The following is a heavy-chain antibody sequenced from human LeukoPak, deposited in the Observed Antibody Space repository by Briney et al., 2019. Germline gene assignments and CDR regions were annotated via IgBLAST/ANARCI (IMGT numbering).Heavy chain of an antibody. J-gene: IGHJ4*02. Sequence: KPSETLSLTCTVSGGSISSYYWSWIRQPPGKGLEWIGYIYYSGSTNYNPSLKSRVTISVDTSKNKFSLKLSSVTAADTAVYYCARETVVYGGYAYWGQGTLVTVSS. D-gene: IGHD5-12*01. CDR1: GGSISSYY. CDR3: ARETVVYGGYAY. CDR2: IYYSGST. V-gene: IGHV4-59*01.